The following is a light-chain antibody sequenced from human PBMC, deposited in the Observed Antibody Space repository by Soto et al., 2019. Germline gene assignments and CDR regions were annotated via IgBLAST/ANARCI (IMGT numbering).Light chain of an antibody. J-gene: IGKJ3*01. CDR1: QSISSY. CDR3: QQSYSTLFT. CDR2: AAA. Sequence: DIQMTQSPSSLSASVGDRVTITCRASQSISSYLNWYQQKPGKAPKLLIYAAASLQSGVPSRFSGSGSGTDFPLTSRSLQPEDFATYSCQQSYSTLFTFGPGTKVDIK. V-gene: IGKV1-39*01.